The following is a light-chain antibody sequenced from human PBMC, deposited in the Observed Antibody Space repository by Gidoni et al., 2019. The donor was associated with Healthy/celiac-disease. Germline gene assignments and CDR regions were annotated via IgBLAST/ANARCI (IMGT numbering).Light chain of an antibody. CDR2: GKN. Sequence: SSELTQDPAVSVALGQTVRITCQGDSLRSSYASWYQQKPGQAPVLVIYGKNNRHSGIPDRFSGSSSGNTASLTITGAQAEDEADYYCNSRDSSGNHRYVFGTGTKVTVL. V-gene: IGLV3-19*01. CDR3: NSRDSSGNHRYV. CDR1: SLRSSY. J-gene: IGLJ1*01.